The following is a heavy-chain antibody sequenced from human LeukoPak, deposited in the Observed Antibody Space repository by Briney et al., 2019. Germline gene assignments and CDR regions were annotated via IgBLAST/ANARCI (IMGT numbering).Heavy chain of an antibody. CDR1: GYTFTSYG. J-gene: IGHJ4*02. CDR2: ISAYNGNT. CDR3: AAGAVDIVATTGWDY. Sequence: ASVKVSCKASGYTFTSYGISWVRQAPGQGLEWMGWISAYNGNTNYAQKLQGRVTMTTDTSTSTAYMELSSLRSEDTAVYYCAAGAVDIVATTGWDYWGQGTLVTVSS. D-gene: IGHD5-12*01. V-gene: IGHV1-18*01.